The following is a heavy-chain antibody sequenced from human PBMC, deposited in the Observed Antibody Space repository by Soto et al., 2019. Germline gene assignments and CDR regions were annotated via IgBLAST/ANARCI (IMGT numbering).Heavy chain of an antibody. CDR3: AKDLGGSYDYFDY. V-gene: IGHV3-30*18. CDR1: GFTFSSYG. CDR2: ISYDGSNK. Sequence: QVQLVESGGGVVQPGRSLRLSCAASGFTFSSYGMHWVRQAPGKGLEWVAVISYDGSNKYYADSVKGRFTISRDNSKNTLYLQMNSLIAEDTAVYYCAKDLGGSYDYFDYWGQGTLVTVSS. J-gene: IGHJ4*02. D-gene: IGHD2-2*01.